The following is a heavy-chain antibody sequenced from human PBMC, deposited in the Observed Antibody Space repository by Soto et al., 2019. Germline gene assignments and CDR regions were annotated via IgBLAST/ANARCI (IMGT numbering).Heavy chain of an antibody. V-gene: IGHV5-51*01. CDR3: ARGYCTATICDPWFGP. J-gene: IGHJ5*02. Sequence: IAWVRQMPGKGLEWMGIIYPGDSDTRYSPSFQGQVTISVDKSITTAYLQWRSLKASDTAMYYCARGYCTATICDPWFGPWAPVTVV. CDR2: IYPGDSDT. D-gene: IGHD2-8*02.